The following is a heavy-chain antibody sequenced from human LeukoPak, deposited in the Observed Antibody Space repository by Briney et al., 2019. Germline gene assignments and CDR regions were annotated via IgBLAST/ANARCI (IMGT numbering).Heavy chain of an antibody. V-gene: IGHV4-39*07. CDR2: IYYSGST. CDR1: GGSISSSSYY. Sequence: SETLSLTCTVSGGSISSSSYYWGWIRQPPGKGLEWIGGIYYSGSTYYNPSLKSRVTISVDTSKNQFSLKLSSVTAADTAVYYCAREGGMVRGVSFDYWGQGTLVTVSS. J-gene: IGHJ4*02. CDR3: AREGGMVRGVSFDY. D-gene: IGHD3-10*01.